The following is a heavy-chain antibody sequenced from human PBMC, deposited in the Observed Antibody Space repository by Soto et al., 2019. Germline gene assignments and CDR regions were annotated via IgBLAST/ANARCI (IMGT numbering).Heavy chain of an antibody. J-gene: IGHJ1*01. D-gene: IGHD3-16*01. Sequence: QVKLVESGGGVVHPGTSLRLSCVGSGFTFRSYVIHWVRQAPGKGLEWVALTSYDGSNKDYGDSVKGRFTISRDNSRNTVDLQMDSLRREDTALYYCARWGTTGGLDVWGQGTLVSVSS. CDR2: TSYDGSNK. CDR3: ARWGTTGGLDV. V-gene: IGHV3-33*05. CDR1: GFTFRSYV.